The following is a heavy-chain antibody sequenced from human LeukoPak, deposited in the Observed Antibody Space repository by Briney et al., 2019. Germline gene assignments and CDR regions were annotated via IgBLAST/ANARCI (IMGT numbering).Heavy chain of an antibody. J-gene: IGHJ4*02. CDR2: INPNSGTT. Sequence: WVGWINPNSGTTGYAQKFQGRVTMTRNTSISTAYMELSSLRSEDTAVYYCARSSSGWSDYWGQGTLVTVSS. CDR3: ARSSSGWSDY. D-gene: IGHD6-19*01. V-gene: IGHV1-8*01.